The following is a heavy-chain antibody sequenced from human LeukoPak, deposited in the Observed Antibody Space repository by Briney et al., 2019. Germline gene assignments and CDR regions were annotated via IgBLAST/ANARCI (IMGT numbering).Heavy chain of an antibody. V-gene: IGHV4-39*07. Sequence: SETLSLTCTVSGGSISSSSYYWGWIRQPPGKGLEWIGSIYYSGTTYYNPSLKSRVTISVDTSKNQFSLNLTSVTAADTAVYYCTRDHNLSGFTWGQGTLVTVSS. CDR2: IYYSGTT. CDR3: TRDHNLSGFT. J-gene: IGHJ4*02. D-gene: IGHD3-10*01. CDR1: GGSISSSSYY.